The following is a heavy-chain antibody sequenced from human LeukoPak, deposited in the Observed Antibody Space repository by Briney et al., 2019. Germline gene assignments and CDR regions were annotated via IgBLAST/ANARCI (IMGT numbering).Heavy chain of an antibody. V-gene: IGHV3-23*01. Sequence: GGSLRLSCAASGFTFSSYAMTWVRQAPGKGLEWVSAITWCGDNTFYADSVRGRFTISRDNSKNTLYLQMNSLRAGDAAVYYCAKGGWGDDWGQGTLVTVSS. CDR1: GFTFSSYA. J-gene: IGHJ4*02. D-gene: IGHD7-27*01. CDR3: AKGGWGDD. CDR2: ITWCGDNT.